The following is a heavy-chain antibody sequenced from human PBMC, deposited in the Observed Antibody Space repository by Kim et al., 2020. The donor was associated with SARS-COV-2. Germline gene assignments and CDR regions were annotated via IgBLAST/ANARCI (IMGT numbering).Heavy chain of an antibody. CDR2: INTDGSSI. Sequence: GGSLRLSCAASGFTFSRTWMYWVRQAPGKGLVWISRINTDGSSITYADSVKGRFTISRDNAKNTLHLQMNTPTAEDTAVYYCAKVGVDWYFDLWGRGTLVTVSS. J-gene: IGHJ2*01. CDR3: AKVGVDWYFDL. D-gene: IGHD3-16*01. V-gene: IGHV3-74*03. CDR1: GFTFSRTW.